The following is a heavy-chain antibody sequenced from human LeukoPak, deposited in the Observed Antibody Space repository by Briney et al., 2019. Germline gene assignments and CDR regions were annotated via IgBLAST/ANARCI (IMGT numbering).Heavy chain of an antibody. D-gene: IGHD3-22*01. CDR3: ARDLITMIVVDPPGGCDY. V-gene: IGHV3-48*02. J-gene: IGHJ4*02. Sequence: PGGSLRLSCAASGFTFSSYSMNWVRQAPGKGLEWVSYISSSSSTIYYADSVKGRFTISRDNAKNSLYLQMNSLRDEDTAVYYCARDLITMIVVDPPGGCDYWGQGTLVTVSS. CDR1: GFTFSSYS. CDR2: ISSSSSTI.